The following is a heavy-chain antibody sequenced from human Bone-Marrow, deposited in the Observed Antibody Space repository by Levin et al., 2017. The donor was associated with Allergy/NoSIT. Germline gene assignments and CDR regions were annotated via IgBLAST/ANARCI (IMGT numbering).Heavy chain of an antibody. D-gene: IGHD3-16*01. CDR1: GNIFTRYN. CDR2: IKSGSGST. Sequence: ASVKVSCKASGNIFTRYNLHWLRQAPGQGLEWMGIIKSGSGSTGYAEKFRGRVTMTRDTSTTTVYLELRSLRSEDTAVCYCARGISSIPSDAFDIWGQGTMVIVSS. V-gene: IGHV1-46*01. CDR3: ARGISSIPSDAFDI. J-gene: IGHJ3*02.